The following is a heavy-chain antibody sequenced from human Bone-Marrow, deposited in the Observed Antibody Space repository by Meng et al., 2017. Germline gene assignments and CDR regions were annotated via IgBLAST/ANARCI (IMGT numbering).Heavy chain of an antibody. Sequence: SETLSLTCAVYGGSFSGYYWSWIRQRPGQGLEWIGESNHSGSTNYNPSLKSRVTISVDTSKNQFSLKLSSVTAADTAVYYCARGFAKYYDILTGYYNDDWGQGTLVTVSS. D-gene: IGHD3-9*01. CDR1: GGSFSGYY. CDR3: ARGFAKYYDILTGYYNDD. V-gene: IGHV4-34*01. CDR2: SNHSGST. J-gene: IGHJ4*02.